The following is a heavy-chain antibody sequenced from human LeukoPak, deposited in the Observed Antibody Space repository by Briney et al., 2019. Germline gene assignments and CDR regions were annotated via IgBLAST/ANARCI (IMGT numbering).Heavy chain of an antibody. CDR1: GFTFSSYG. V-gene: IGHV3-30*18. Sequence: GGSLRLSCAASGFTFSSYGMHWVRQAPGKGLEWVAVISYDGSNKYYADSVKGRFTISRDNSKNTLYLQMNSLRAEDTAVYYCAKGTLGYCTNGVCLNDWGQGTLVTVSS. D-gene: IGHD2-8*01. CDR3: AKGTLGYCTNGVCLND. CDR2: ISYDGSNK. J-gene: IGHJ4*02.